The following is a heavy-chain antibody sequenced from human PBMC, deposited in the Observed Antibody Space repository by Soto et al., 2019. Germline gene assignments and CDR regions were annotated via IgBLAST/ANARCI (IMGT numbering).Heavy chain of an antibody. J-gene: IGHJ3*02. D-gene: IGHD6-19*01. CDR2: ISWNSGSI. Sequence: EVQLVESGGGLVQPGRSLRLSCAASGFTCDDYAMHWVRQAPGKGLEWVSGISWNSGSIGYADSVKGRFTISRDNAKNSLYLQMNSLRAEDTALYYCAKAGSGWSPRDAFDIWGQGTMVTVSS. CDR1: GFTCDDYA. V-gene: IGHV3-9*01. CDR3: AKAGSGWSPRDAFDI.